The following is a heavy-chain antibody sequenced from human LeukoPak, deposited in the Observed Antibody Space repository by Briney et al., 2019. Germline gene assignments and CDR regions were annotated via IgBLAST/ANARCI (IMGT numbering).Heavy chain of an antibody. CDR2: LYHSGNT. CDR3: AREGSGYLYES. D-gene: IGHD3-22*01. V-gene: IGHV4-30-2*01. J-gene: IGHJ5*02. CDR1: GGFIRRGVFS. Sequence: PSETHSLIRSVSGGFIRRGVFSWSWIRQPPGQGLEWIGYLYHSGNTYYNPSLKSRVTISVDRSNNQFSLKLTSVTAADTAVYYCAREGSGYLYESSGRGTLFTVSS.